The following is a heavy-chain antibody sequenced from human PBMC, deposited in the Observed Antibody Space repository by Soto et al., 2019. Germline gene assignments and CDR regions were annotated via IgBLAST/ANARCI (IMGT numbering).Heavy chain of an antibody. D-gene: IGHD2-2*01. CDR2: ISGSGGST. J-gene: IGHJ4*02. CDR1: GFTFSSYA. V-gene: IGHV3-23*01. CDR3: ACLSTSLGGY. Sequence: AWGSLRLSCAASGFTFSSYAMSWFRQAPGKGLEWVSAISGSGGSTYYADSVKGRFTISRDNSKNTLYLQMNSLRAEDTAVDYCACLSTSLGGYWGKGTLVTVPS.